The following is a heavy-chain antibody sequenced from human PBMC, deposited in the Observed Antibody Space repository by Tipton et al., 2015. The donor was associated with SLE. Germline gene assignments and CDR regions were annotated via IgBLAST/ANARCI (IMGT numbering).Heavy chain of an antibody. V-gene: IGHV4-34*01. Sequence: AGLVKPSETLSLTCAVYGGSFSGYYWSWIRQPPGKGLEWIGEINHSGSTNYNPSLKSRVTISVDTSKNQFSLKLSSVIAADTAVYYCARRGDYSSSWYVGNYYYMDVWGKGTTVTVSS. CDR2: INHSGST. D-gene: IGHD6-13*01. CDR1: GGSFSGYY. CDR3: ARRGDYSSSWYVGNYYYMDV. J-gene: IGHJ6*03.